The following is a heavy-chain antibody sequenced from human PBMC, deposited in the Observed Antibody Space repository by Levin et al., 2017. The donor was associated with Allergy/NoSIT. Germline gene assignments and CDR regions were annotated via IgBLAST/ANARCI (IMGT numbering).Heavy chain of an antibody. V-gene: IGHV3-7*01. J-gene: IGHJ6*02. D-gene: IGHD3-10*01. CDR3: ARSDGSGGYYYYYGMDV. CDR1: GFTFSSYW. CDR2: IKQDGSEK. Sequence: GGSLRLSCAASGFTFSSYWMSWVRQAPGKGLEWVANIKQDGSEKYYVDSVKGRFTISRDNAKNSLYLQMNSLRAEDTAVYYCARSDGSGGYYYYYGMDVWGQGTTVTVSS.